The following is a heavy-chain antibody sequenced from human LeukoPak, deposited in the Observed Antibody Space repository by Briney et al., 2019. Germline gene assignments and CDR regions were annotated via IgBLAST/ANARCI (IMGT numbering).Heavy chain of an antibody. CDR3: ARHLHPRDWVRRGNWFDP. Sequence: KPSETLSLTCTVSGGSISSSSYYWGWIRQPPGKGLEWIGSIYYSGSTYYNPSLKSRATISVDTSKNQFSLKLSSVTAADTAVYYCARHLHPRDWVRRGNWFDPWGQGTLVTVSS. D-gene: IGHD3/OR15-3a*01. V-gene: IGHV4-39*01. CDR1: GGSISSSSYY. CDR2: IYYSGST. J-gene: IGHJ5*02.